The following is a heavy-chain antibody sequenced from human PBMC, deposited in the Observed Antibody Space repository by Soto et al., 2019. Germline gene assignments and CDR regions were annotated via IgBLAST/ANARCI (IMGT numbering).Heavy chain of an antibody. V-gene: IGHV2-5*02. CDR1: GFSLNTYEVS. CDR2: IYWDDDK. Sequence: QITLKESGPTLVKPTQTLTLTCTISGFSLNTYEVSVGWIRQPPGKALEWLALIYWDDDKRYNPSMRSRLTITKDTSKNQVVLTMANMYPVDTATYYCAHRGELSWFDPWGQGTLVTVSS. J-gene: IGHJ5*02. CDR3: AHRGELSWFDP. D-gene: IGHD2-15*01.